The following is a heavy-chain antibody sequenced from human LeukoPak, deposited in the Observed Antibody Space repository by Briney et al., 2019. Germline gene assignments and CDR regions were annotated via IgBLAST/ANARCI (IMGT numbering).Heavy chain of an antibody. D-gene: IGHD2-2*01. Sequence: GGSLRLSCAASGFTFTSYGMHWVRQAPGKGLEWVAVITYHGSKKYYADSVRGRFTISRDNSENTLYLQMNSLRAEDTAVYHCAKDLDCTSTSCYHPLFDYWGQGTLVTVSS. J-gene: IGHJ4*02. CDR1: GFTFTSYG. V-gene: IGHV3-30*18. CDR2: ITYHGSKK. CDR3: AKDLDCTSTSCYHPLFDY.